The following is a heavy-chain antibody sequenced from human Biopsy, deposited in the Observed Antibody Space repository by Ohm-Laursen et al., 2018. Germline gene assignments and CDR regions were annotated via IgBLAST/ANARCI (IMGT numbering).Heavy chain of an antibody. CDR1: GGSISSRNHY. CDR2: VYYSGST. Sequence: PGTLSLTCSVSGGSISSRNHYWGWLRQPPGKGLEWNGHVYYSGSTFYNSSLESRVTVSVDTSKNQFHLRLTSMSASDTAVYYCARHSLDDFWSGAHYYFDYWGLGTLVTVSS. V-gene: IGHV4-39*01. J-gene: IGHJ4*02. D-gene: IGHD3-3*01. CDR3: ARHSLDDFWSGAHYYFDY.